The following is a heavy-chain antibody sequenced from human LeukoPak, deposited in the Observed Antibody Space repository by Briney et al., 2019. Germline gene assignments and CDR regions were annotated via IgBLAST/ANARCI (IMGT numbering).Heavy chain of an antibody. J-gene: IGHJ4*02. V-gene: IGHV3-21*01. CDR3: ARDLSPPWDSYGQARVPLDY. Sequence: PGGSLRLSCAASGFTFSSYSMNWVRQAPGKGLEWVSSISSSSYIYYADSVKGRFTISRDNAKNSLYLQMNSLRAEDTAVYYCARDLSPPWDSYGQARVPLDYWGQGTLVTVSS. CDR2: ISSSSYI. D-gene: IGHD5-18*01. CDR1: GFTFSSYS.